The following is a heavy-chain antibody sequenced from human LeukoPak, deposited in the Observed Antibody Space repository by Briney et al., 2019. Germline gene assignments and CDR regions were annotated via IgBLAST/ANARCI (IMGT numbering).Heavy chain of an antibody. J-gene: IGHJ4*02. CDR3: ARRSTGEPIDY. D-gene: IGHD2-8*02. CDR1: GGSISSSSYY. CDR2: IYYSGCT. V-gene: IGHV4-39*01. Sequence: SSETLSLTCTVSGGSISSSSYYWGWIRQPPGKGLGWIGSIYYSGCTYYNPSLKSRVTISVDTSKNQFSLKLSSVSAADTAVYHSARRSTGEPIDYWGQGTLVTVSS.